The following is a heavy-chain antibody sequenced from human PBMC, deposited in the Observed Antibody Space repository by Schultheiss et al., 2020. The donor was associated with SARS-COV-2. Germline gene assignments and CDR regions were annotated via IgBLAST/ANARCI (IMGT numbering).Heavy chain of an antibody. V-gene: IGHV1-69*13. Sequence: SVKVSCKASGYTFTGYYMHWVRQAPGQGLEWMGGIIPIFGTANYAQKFQGRVTITADESTSTAYMELSSLRSEDTAVYYCARGSSGRDWFDPWGQGTLVTVSS. CDR2: IIPIFGTA. J-gene: IGHJ5*02. CDR1: GYTFTGYY. CDR3: ARGSSGRDWFDP. D-gene: IGHD6-19*01.